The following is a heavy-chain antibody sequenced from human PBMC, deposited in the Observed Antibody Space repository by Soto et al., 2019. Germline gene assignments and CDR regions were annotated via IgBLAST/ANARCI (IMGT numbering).Heavy chain of an antibody. Sequence: GGSLRLSCAASGFMFSSYAMSWVRQAPGKGLECVSVIYTAGGTNYADSVKGRFIISRDNSKNTLYLQMNSLRAEDTAVYYCARALPVAKGGFDPWGQGTLVTVSS. D-gene: IGHD2-2*01. CDR3: ARALPVAKGGFDP. J-gene: IGHJ5*02. V-gene: IGHV3-53*01. CDR1: GFMFSSYA. CDR2: IYTAGGT.